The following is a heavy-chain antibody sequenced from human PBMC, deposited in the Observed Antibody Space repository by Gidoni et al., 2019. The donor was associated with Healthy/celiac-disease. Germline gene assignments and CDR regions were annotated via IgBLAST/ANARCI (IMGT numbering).Heavy chain of an antibody. Sequence: QVQLVQSGAEVKKPGASVKVSCKASGYTFTGYYMHWVRQAPGQGLEWMGRINPNSGGTNYAQKFQGRVTMTRDTSISTAYMELSRLRSDDTVVYYCAREGGSPTQENFSGMDVWGQGTTVTVTS. D-gene: IGHD3-16*01. J-gene: IGHJ6*02. V-gene: IGHV1-2*05. CDR2: INPNSGGT. CDR3: AREGGSPTQENFSGMDV. CDR1: GYTFTGYY.